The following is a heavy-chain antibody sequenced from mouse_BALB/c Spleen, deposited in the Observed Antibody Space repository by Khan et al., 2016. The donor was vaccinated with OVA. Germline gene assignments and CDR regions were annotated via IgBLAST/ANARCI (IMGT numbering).Heavy chain of an antibody. Sequence: EVQLQESGGGLVQPGGFLKLSCAASGFTFSGYGMSWVRQSPDKRLELVATINSNGGTSYYPDSVKGGFTISRDNAKNTLHLQMSSLKSEDTATYYCARVYYRYDEGYWYFDVWGAGTTVTVSS. J-gene: IGHJ1*01. CDR3: ARVYYRYDEGYWYFDV. CDR2: INSNGGTS. D-gene: IGHD2-14*01. V-gene: IGHV5-6-3*01. CDR1: GFTFSGYG.